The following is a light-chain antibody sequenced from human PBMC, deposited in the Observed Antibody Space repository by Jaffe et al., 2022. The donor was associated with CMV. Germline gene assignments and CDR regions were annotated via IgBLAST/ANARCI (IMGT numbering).Light chain of an antibody. Sequence: IQLTQSPSSLSASVGDRVTIACRASQGISSYLAWYQQRPGKAPELLIHAASTLQSGVPSRFSGSGSGTDFTLTISSLQPEDFATYYCQQLNSYPLTFGGGTKVEIK. J-gene: IGKJ4*01. V-gene: IGKV1-9*01. CDR2: AAS. CDR3: QQLNSYPLT. CDR1: QGISSY.